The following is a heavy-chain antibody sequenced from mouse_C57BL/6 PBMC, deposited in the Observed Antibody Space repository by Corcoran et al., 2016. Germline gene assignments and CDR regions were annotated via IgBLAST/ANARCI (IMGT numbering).Heavy chain of an antibody. CDR2: INTYSGVP. CDR3: ARSGTTVVADYAMDY. J-gene: IGHJ4*01. D-gene: IGHD1-1*01. V-gene: IGHV9-3*01. CDR1: GYTFTTYG. Sequence: QIQLVQSGPELKKPGETVKISCKASGYTFTTYGMSWVKQAPGKGLKWMGWINTYSGVPTYADDFKGRFAFSLETSASTAYLQINNLKNEDTATYFCARSGTTVVADYAMDYWGQGTSVTVSS.